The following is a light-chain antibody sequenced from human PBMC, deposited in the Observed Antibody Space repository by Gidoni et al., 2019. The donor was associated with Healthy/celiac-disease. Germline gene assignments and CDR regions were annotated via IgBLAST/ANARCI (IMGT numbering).Light chain of an antibody. J-gene: IGKJ1*01. CDR2: GAS. CDR1: QSVSSN. V-gene: IGKV3-15*01. CDR3: QQYNNWPPWT. Sequence: DTVLTQPPATLSVSPGERATLSCRASQSVSSNLAWYQQKPGQAPRLLIYGASTRATGIPARFSGSGSGTEFTLTISSLQSEDFAVYYCQQYNNWPPWTFGQGTKVEIK.